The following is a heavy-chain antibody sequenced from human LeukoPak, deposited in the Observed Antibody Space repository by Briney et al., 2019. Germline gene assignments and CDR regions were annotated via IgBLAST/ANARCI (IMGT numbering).Heavy chain of an antibody. CDR3: ARGEDCFDY. D-gene: IGHD3-16*01. J-gene: IGHJ4*02. Sequence: GASVKVSCKASGYTFTGYYIHWVRQAPGQGLEWMGWVNPNGGGTNYAQKFQGRDTMTRDTSISTAYMELSRLRSDDTAVYYCARGEDCFDYWGQGTLVTVSS. CDR2: VNPNGGGT. V-gene: IGHV1-2*02. CDR1: GYTFTGYY.